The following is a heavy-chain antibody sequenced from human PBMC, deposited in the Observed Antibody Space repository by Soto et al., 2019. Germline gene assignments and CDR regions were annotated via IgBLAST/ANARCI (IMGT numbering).Heavy chain of an antibody. CDR2: ISGSGGST. CDR3: AQQKGGNYYYYYYYMDV. CDR1: GFTFSSYA. J-gene: IGHJ6*03. D-gene: IGHD2-2*01. Sequence: GGSLRLSCAASGFTFSSYAMSWVRQAPGKGLEWVSAISGSGGSTYYADSVKGRFTISRDNSKNTLYLQMNSLRAEDTAVYYCAQQKGGNYYYYYYYMDVWGKGTTVTVSS. V-gene: IGHV3-23*01.